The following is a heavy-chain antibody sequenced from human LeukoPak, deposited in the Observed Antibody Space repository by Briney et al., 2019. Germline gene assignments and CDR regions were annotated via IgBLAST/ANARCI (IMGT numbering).Heavy chain of an antibody. D-gene: IGHD3-16*01. Sequence: ASVKVSCKASGGTFSSYAIHWVRQAPGQGLEWMGWINPNSGDTTYAQNFQGRVTLIRVTSITTAYMELSGLRSDDTAVYSCARDFFDIRLGADALHIWGQGTMVTVSS. J-gene: IGHJ3*02. CDR1: GGTFSSYA. CDR2: INPNSGDT. CDR3: ARDFFDIRLGADALHI. V-gene: IGHV1-2*02.